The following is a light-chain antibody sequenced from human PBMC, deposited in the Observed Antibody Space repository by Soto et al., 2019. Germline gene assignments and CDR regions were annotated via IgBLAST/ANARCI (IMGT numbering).Light chain of an antibody. CDR2: DVS. J-gene: IGKJ5*01. CDR3: KQYNNWPFS. V-gene: IGKV3-15*01. Sequence: EIVMTQSPGTLSVSPWEIATLSCRAGQGVTTNFAWYQQKSGQSPRLLIYDVSIRATGVPARFSGTGSETDFTLTISGLQSEDSAVYFCKQYNNWPFSFGQGTRLEIK. CDR1: QGVTTN.